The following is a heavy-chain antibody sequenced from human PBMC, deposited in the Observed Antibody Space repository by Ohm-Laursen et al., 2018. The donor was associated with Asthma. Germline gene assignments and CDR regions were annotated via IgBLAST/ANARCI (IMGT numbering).Heavy chain of an antibody. V-gene: IGHV4-31*03. CDR2: IYYSGIT. D-gene: IGHD3-10*01. CDR1: GDSISSGNNY. Sequence: SDTLSLTCTVSGDSISSGNNYWSWIRQLPGKGLEWIGYIYYSGITYSNPSLRSRVSISVDTSKNQFSLELSSVTAADTAVYYCASGQYYYASGQDYWGQGTLVTVSS. J-gene: IGHJ4*02. CDR3: ASGQYYYASGQDY.